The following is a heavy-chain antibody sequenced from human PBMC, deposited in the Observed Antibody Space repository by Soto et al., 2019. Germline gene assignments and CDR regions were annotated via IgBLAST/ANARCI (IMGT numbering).Heavy chain of an antibody. CDR3: ARVDSSGSYFDY. V-gene: IGHV4-59*01. J-gene: IGHJ4*02. D-gene: IGHD3-22*01. CDR1: GGSISSYY. CDR2: IYYTGST. Sequence: QVQLQESGPGLVKPSETLSLTCTVSGGSISSYYWSWIRQPPGKGLEWIAYIYYTGSTNYNPSLKSRVTLSADTSKNQFPLKLISVTAADTAMYYCARVDSSGSYFDYWGQGTLVTVSS.